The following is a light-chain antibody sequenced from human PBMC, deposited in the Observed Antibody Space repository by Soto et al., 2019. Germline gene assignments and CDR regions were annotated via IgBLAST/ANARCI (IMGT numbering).Light chain of an antibody. J-gene: IGKJ5*01. Sequence: EIVLTQSPGTLSLSPGERATLYCGASQRVSGGFLAWYQQKPGQAPRILMYDASTRATGISARFSGSGSGTEFTLTISSLQSEDFAVYYCQQYHNWPITFGQGTRLEIK. CDR3: QQYHNWPIT. CDR2: DAS. CDR1: QRVSGG. V-gene: IGKV3-15*01.